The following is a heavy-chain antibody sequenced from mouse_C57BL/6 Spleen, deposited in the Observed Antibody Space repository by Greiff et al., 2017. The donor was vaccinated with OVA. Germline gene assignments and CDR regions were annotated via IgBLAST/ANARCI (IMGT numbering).Heavy chain of an antibody. CDR1: GYTFTSYW. CDR3: ARSLPRVYCDY. CDR2: IDPSDSYT. D-gene: IGHD5-5*01. V-gene: IGHV1-69*01. Sequence: VQLQQPGAELVMPGASVKLSCKASGYTFTSYWMHWVKQRPGQGLEWIGEIDPSDSYTNYNQKFKGKSTLTVDKSSSTAYMQLSSLTSEDSAVYYCARSLPRVYCDYWGQGTTLTVSS. J-gene: IGHJ2*01.